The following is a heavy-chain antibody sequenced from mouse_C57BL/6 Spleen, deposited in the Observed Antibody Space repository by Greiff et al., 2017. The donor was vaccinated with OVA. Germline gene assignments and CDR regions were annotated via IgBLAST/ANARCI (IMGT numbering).Heavy chain of an antibody. J-gene: IGHJ3*01. CDR1: GFTFSDYG. D-gene: IGHD1-1*01. V-gene: IGHV5-17*01. CDR3: ASSDGSSYVWCAY. Sequence: DVMLVESGGGLVKPGGSLKLSCAASGFTFSDYGMHWVRQAPEKGLEWVAYISSGSSTIYYADTVKGRFTISRDNAKNTLFLQMTSLRSEDTAMYYCASSDGSSYVWCAYWGQGTLVTVSA. CDR2: ISSGSSTI.